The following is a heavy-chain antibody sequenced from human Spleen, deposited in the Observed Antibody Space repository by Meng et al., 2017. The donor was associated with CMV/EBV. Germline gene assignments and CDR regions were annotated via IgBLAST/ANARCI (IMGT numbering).Heavy chain of an antibody. CDR2: IRSKAYGGTT. V-gene: IGHV3-49*04. CDR1: GFTFGDYA. CDR3: TRDRGYCSSTNCYTSDFQH. Sequence: GESLKISCTASGFTFGDYAMSWVRQAPGKGLEWVGFIRSKAYGGTTDYAASVKGRFTISRDDSKSIAYLQMNSLKTEDTAVYYCTRDRGYCSSTNCYTSDFQHWGQGTLVTVSS. J-gene: IGHJ1*01. D-gene: IGHD2-2*01.